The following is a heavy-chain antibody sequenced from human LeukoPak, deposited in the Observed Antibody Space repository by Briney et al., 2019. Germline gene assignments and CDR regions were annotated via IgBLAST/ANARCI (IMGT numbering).Heavy chain of an antibody. D-gene: IGHD1-1*01. V-gene: IGHV3-7*01. CDR2: IKQDGSEI. Sequence: GGSLRLSCAASGFTFSNYWMSWLRQAPGKGLEWVANIKQDGSEIYYVDSVKGRFTISRDNAKNSLYLQMNSLRVEDTAVYYCARDLGRNWNYDDYWGQGTLVTVSP. CDR3: ARDLGRNWNYDDY. J-gene: IGHJ4*02. CDR1: GFTFSNYW.